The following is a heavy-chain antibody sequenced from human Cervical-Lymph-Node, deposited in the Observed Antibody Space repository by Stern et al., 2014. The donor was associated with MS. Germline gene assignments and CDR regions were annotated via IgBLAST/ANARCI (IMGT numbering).Heavy chain of an antibody. V-gene: IGHV4-59*01. CDR2: FDYTGTT. D-gene: IGHD2-2*01. CDR3: ARNAVLDY. CDR1: GGSITTYY. J-gene: IGHJ4*02. Sequence: VQLVQSGPGLVRPSETLSLTCTVSGGSITTYYWSWIRQPPGKGLEWIAYFDYTGTTTYNPSLKSRVTISADTSKNQLSLKLTSVTAADTAVYFCARNAVLDYWGQGILVTVSS.